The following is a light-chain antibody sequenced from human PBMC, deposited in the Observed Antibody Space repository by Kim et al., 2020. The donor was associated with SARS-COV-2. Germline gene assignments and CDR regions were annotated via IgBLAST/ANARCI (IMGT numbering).Light chain of an antibody. Sequence: VSPGQTASISCSGDKLGDKYACWYQQKPGQSPVLVIYQDSKRPSGIHERFSGSNSGNTATLTISGTRAMDEADYYCQAWDSSTPVVFGGGTQLTVL. CDR3: QAWDSSTPVV. J-gene: IGLJ2*01. V-gene: IGLV3-1*01. CDR2: QDS. CDR1: KLGDKY.